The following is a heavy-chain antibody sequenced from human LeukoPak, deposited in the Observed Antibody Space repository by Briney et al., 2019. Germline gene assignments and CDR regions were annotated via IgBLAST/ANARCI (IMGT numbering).Heavy chain of an antibody. Sequence: SQTLSLTCTVSGGSISSGGYYWSWIRQPPGKGLEWIGYIYCSGSTYYNPSLESRVTISKDTSKTQFSLKLSSVAAADTALYYCARRITTAGYFDYWGQGTLVTVSS. J-gene: IGHJ4*02. V-gene: IGHV4-31*03. D-gene: IGHD6-13*01. CDR2: IYCSGST. CDR3: ARRITTAGYFDY. CDR1: GGSISSGGYY.